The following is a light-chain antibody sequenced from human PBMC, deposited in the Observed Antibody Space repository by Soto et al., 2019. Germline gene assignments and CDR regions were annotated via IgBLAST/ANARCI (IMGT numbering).Light chain of an antibody. CDR3: NSYTSSNNYV. V-gene: IGLV2-14*01. CDR1: SSDVGDHNY. Sequence: QSVLTQPASVSGSPGQSITISCTGTSSDVGDHNYVSWYQQYPGKAPKLMIYDVTNRPSGVSNRFYGSKSGNTASLTISGLQAEDEADYYCNSYTSSNNYVFGTGTKVTVL. CDR2: DVT. J-gene: IGLJ1*01.